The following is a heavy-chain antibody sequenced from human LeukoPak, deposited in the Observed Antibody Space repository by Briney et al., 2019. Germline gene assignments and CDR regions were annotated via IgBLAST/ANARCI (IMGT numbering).Heavy chain of an antibody. Sequence: PGGSLRLSCVASGFTFSSYGMHWVRQAPGKGPEWVAVISYDGSDRYYANFVKGRFTISRDNSKNTLFLQTNSKRPEDTAVYYCAKGVSRGVDPTGLEYWGQGTLVTVSS. V-gene: IGHV3-30*18. CDR2: ISYDGSDR. D-gene: IGHD1-1*01. J-gene: IGHJ4*02. CDR1: GFTFSSYG. CDR3: AKGVSRGVDPTGLEY.